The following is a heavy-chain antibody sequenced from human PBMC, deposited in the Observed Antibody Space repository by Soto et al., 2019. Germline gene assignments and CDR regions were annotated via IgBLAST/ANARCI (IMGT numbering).Heavy chain of an antibody. D-gene: IGHD2-8*01. J-gene: IGHJ3*02. V-gene: IGHV3-23*01. CDR1: GFTFSDYA. Sequence: VQLLESGGGVVQPGGSLRLSCAASGFTFSDYAMSWVRQTPGKGLQWVSGVGGSDDDKHYADSVRGRFIVSRDNSKNTLYLQMNSLRADDTAIYYCAKDATSVNGVWDPFDMWGQGTEVTVSS. CDR3: AKDATSVNGVWDPFDM. CDR2: VGGSDDDK.